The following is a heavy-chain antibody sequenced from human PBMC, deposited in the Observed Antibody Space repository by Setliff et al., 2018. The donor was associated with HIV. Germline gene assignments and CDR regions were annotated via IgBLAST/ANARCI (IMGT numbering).Heavy chain of an antibody. J-gene: IGHJ4*02. CDR1: GYTFTSYH. CDR3: AKPTYYYDDSGYSGGDY. Sequence: PSVQVSCKASGYTFTSYHLHWLRQAPGQGLEWMGIINTNGGGTNYAQKFQGRVTMTRNTSISTASMERSSLRAEDTAVYYCAKPTYYYDDSGYSGGDYWGQGTLVTVSS. D-gene: IGHD3-22*01. CDR2: INTNGGGT. V-gene: IGHV1-46*01.